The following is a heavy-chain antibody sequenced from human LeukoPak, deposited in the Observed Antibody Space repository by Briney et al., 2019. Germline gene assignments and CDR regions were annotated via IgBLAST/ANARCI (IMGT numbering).Heavy chain of an antibody. Sequence: SETLSLTCAVYGGSFNGYYWSWIRQPPGKGLERIGEINHSGSTNYNPSLKSRVTISVDTSKNQFSLKLSSVTAADTAVYYCARAGVAGTTDYWGQGTLVTVSS. D-gene: IGHD6-19*01. J-gene: IGHJ4*02. CDR1: GGSFNGYY. V-gene: IGHV4-34*01. CDR2: INHSGST. CDR3: ARAGVAGTTDY.